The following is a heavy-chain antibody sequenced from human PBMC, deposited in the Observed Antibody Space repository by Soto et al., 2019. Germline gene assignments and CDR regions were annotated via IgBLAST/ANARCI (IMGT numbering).Heavy chain of an antibody. D-gene: IGHD5-12*01. J-gene: IGHJ3*02. CDR1: GGTFSSYT. CDR2: ILPILGIA. Sequence: SVKVSCKASGGTFSSYTISWVRQAPGQGLEWMGRILPILGIANYAQKFQGRVTITADKSTSTAYMELSSLRSEDTAVYYCARPLPYSGYDLKNAFDIWGQGTMVTVSS. CDR3: ARPLPYSGYDLKNAFDI. V-gene: IGHV1-69*02.